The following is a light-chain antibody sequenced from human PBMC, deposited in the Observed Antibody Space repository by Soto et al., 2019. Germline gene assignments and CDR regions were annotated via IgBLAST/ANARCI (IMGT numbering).Light chain of an antibody. CDR2: GIS. Sequence: EIVLTQSPGILSLSPGEGATLSCRASQTVSSIYLAWYQQKPGQAPRLLIYGISTRATGIPDRFSGSGSGTDFTLTISSLEPEDFAVYYCQQRMESFGQGTRLEVK. V-gene: IGKV3D-20*02. CDR3: QQRMES. J-gene: IGKJ5*01. CDR1: QTVSSIY.